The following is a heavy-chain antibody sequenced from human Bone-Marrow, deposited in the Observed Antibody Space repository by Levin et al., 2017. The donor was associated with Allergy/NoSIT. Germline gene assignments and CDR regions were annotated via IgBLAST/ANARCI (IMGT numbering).Heavy chain of an antibody. J-gene: IGHJ4*02. CDR2: ISSSGSTI. CDR3: ASPGSPDSSGYYYPDATPIFDY. V-gene: IGHV3-48*03. Sequence: PGESLKISCAASGFTFSSYEMNWVRQAPGKGLEWVSYISSSGSTIYYADSVKGRFTISRDNAKNSLYLQMNSLRAEDTAVYYCASPGSPDSSGYYYPDATPIFDYWGQGTLVTVSS. D-gene: IGHD3-22*01. CDR1: GFTFSSYE.